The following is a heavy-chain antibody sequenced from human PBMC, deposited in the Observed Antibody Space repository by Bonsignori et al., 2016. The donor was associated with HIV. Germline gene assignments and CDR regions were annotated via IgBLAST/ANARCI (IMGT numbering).Heavy chain of an antibody. CDR1: GLRFSNYG. J-gene: IGHJ5*01. CDR2: IRYDGSES. CDR3: SKEVDSRGNYPTFFDS. Sequence: GGSLRLSCAASGLRFSNYGFHWVRQPPGKGLEWVAFIRYDGSESYFGDSLKGRFTISRDDSKNTVYLHMNNLRVEDSALYYCSKEVDSRGNYPTFFDSWGQGTLVTVSS. V-gene: IGHV3-30*02. D-gene: IGHD3-22*01.